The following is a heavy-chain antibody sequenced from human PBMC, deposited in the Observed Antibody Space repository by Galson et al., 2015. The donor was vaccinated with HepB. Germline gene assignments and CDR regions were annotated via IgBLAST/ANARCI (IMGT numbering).Heavy chain of an antibody. Sequence: CKASGGTFTSYSFNWVRQAPGQGLEWMGRIIPSLNIANYAQRFQGRVTITADRSTSTAYMGVRSLRSEDTAVYYCARGPWGSGSYYPPFDYWGQGTLVTVSS. V-gene: IGHV1-69*02. D-gene: IGHD3-10*01. CDR3: ARGPWGSGSYYPPFDY. CDR1: GGTFTSYS. CDR2: IIPSLNIA. J-gene: IGHJ4*02.